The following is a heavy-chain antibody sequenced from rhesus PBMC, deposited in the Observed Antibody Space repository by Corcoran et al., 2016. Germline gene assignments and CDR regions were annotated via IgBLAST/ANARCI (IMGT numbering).Heavy chain of an antibody. J-gene: IGHJ5-1*01. CDR3: ARSEYCSSTYCSSHNRFDV. CDR2: IGGSRGST. CDR1: GGSISAYY. Sequence: QVQLQESGPGLVKPSETLSLTCAVSGGSISAYYWNWIRQPPGQGLEWIGYIGGSRGSTYHNPSLKSRITITTDTSKSQFALKLTSVTAADTAVFYCARSEYCSSTYCSSHNRFDVWGAGVLVTVSS. D-gene: IGHD2-15*01. V-gene: IGHV4-165*02.